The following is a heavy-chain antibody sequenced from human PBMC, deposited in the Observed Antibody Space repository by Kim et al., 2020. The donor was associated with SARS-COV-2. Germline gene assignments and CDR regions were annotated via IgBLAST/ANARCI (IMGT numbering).Heavy chain of an antibody. CDR3: AKSLQAHAYWVAMDV. Sequence: GGSLRLSCEGSGFDFDTFAITWVRQAPGKGLEWVSRITAHNVVMYYASSVKGRFTASRDSSKAYLQMEGLRGEDTAIYYCAKSLQAHAYWVAMDVWGQGTAVTVSS. CDR2: ITAHNVVM. V-gene: IGHV3-23*01. D-gene: IGHD3-16*01. CDR1: GFDFDTFA. J-gene: IGHJ6*02.